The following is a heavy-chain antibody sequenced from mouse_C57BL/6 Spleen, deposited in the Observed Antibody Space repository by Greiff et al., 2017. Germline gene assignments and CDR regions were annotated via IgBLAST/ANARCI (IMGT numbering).Heavy chain of an antibody. D-gene: IGHD1-1*01. CDR2: ISSGGSYT. V-gene: IGHV5-6*01. J-gene: IGHJ3*01. Sequence: EVMLVESGGDLVKPGGSLKLSCAASGFTFSSYGMSWVRQTPDKRLEWVATISSGGSYTYYPDSVKGRFTISRDNAKNTLYLQMSSLKSEDTAIYYCANCDGGAWFAYWGQGTLVTVSA. CDR3: ANCDGGAWFAY. CDR1: GFTFSSYG.